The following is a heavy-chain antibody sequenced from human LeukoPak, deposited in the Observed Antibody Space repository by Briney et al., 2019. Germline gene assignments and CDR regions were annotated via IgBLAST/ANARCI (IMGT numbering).Heavy chain of an antibody. CDR1: GGSISSGGYY. D-gene: IGHD2-2*01. CDR2: IYYSGST. V-gene: IGHV4-31*03. Sequence: PSETLSLTCTVSGGSISSGGYYWSWLRQHPGKGLEWIGYIYYSGSTYYNPSLKSRVTISVDTSKNQFSLKLSSVTAADTAVYYCARGGSIVVVPAARDWFDPWGQGTLVTVSS. J-gene: IGHJ5*02. CDR3: ARGGSIVVVPAARDWFDP.